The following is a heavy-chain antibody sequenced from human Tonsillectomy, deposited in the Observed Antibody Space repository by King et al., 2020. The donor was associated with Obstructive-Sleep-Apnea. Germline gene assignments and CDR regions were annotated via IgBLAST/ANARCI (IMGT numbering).Heavy chain of an antibody. D-gene: IGHD3-10*01. Sequence: LQLQESGPGLVKPSQTLSLTCIVSGGSISSGGYYWSWIRQHPGKGLEWIGYIYYSWSTYYNPSLKSRVTISVDTTKNQFSLKLSSVTAADTAVYYCARGGGGSGNYWGQGTLVTVSS. J-gene: IGHJ4*02. CDR2: IYYSWST. CDR1: GGSISSGGYY. V-gene: IGHV4-31*03. CDR3: ARGGGGSGNY.